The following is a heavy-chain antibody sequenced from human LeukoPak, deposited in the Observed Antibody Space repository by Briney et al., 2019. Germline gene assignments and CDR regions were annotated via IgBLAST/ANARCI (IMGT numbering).Heavy chain of an antibody. D-gene: IGHD5-18*01. J-gene: IGHJ6*04. CDR1: GFTFSSYE. Sequence: PGGSLRLSCAASGFTFSSYEMNWVRQAPGKGPEWVSYISSSGSTIYYADSVKGRFTISRDNAKNSLYLQMNSLRAEDTAVYYCAREGGYSYGHTYYYYYYGMDVWGKGTTVTVSS. V-gene: IGHV3-48*03. CDR3: AREGGYSYGHTYYYYYYGMDV. CDR2: ISSSGSTI.